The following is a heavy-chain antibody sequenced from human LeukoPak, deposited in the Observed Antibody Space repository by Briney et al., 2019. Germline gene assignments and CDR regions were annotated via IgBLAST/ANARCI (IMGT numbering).Heavy chain of an antibody. Sequence: GGSLRLSCAASGFTFSSYAMSWVRQAPGKGLEWVSSISSSSSYIYYADSVKGRFTISRDNAKNSLYLQMNSLRAEDTAVYYCARDNYGSGSYYSYYYYYMDVWGKGTTVTVSS. V-gene: IGHV3-21*01. CDR3: ARDNYGSGSYYSYYYYYMDV. CDR2: ISSSSSYI. D-gene: IGHD3-10*01. CDR1: GFTFSSYA. J-gene: IGHJ6*03.